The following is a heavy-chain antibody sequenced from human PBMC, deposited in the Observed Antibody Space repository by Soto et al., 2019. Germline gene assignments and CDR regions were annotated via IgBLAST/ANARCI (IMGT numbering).Heavy chain of an antibody. CDR3: ARECEQWVAAHN. V-gene: IGHV3-11*01. D-gene: IGHD6-19*01. J-gene: IGHJ4*02. CDR1: GFTFSDYY. Sequence: PGGFLRLSCAASGFTFSDYYMSCIRQAPGKGLEWVSYITSSGSTIYYADSVKGRYTISRDNAKNSLYLQMNSLRAEDTAVYYCARECEQWVAAHNWGQGTLVTVSS. CDR2: ITSSGSTI.